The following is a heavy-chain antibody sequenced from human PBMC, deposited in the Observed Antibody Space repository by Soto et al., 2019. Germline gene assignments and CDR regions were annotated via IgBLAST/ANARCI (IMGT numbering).Heavy chain of an antibody. V-gene: IGHV3-33*01. CDR3: ARGYHSSSYYFDY. CDR2: IWYDGSNK. Sequence: QVQLVESGGGVVQPGRSLRLSCAASGFTFSSYGMHWVRQAPGKGLEWVAVIWYDGSNKYYADSVKGRFTISRDNSKNTLYLQMNSLRAEDTAVYYCARGYHSSSYYFDYWGQGTLVTVSS. J-gene: IGHJ4*02. CDR1: GFTFSSYG. D-gene: IGHD6-6*01.